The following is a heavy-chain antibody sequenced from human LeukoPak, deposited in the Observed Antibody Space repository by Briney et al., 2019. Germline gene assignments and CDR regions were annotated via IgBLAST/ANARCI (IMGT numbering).Heavy chain of an antibody. CDR3: AELVSQAVVGAFDI. CDR2: ISGSGGSS. Sequence: PGGSLRLSCAASGFTFSGYAMTWVRQTPGKGPEWVSVISGSGGSSYYADSVKGRFTISRDNSKNTLYLQMNSLRAEDAAVYYCAELVSQAVVGAFDIWGQGTVVTVSS. J-gene: IGHJ3*02. D-gene: IGHD2-21*01. CDR1: GFTFSGYA. V-gene: IGHV3-23*01.